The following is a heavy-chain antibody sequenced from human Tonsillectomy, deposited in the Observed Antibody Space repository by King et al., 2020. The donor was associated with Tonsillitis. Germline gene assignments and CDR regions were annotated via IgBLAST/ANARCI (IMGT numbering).Heavy chain of an antibody. D-gene: IGHD3-16*02. CDR1: GFTFYDYG. V-gene: IGHV3-20*04. J-gene: IGHJ3*02. CDR3: AREGLVWRSYRYTPSGAFDI. Sequence: VQLVESGGGVVRPGGSLRLSCAASGFTFYDYGMSWVRQAPGKGLGWVSGFNLNGGSPGYSDSVKGRFTISRDNAKNSLYLQMNSLRAEDTALYYCAREGLVWRSYRYTPSGAFDIWGQGTMVTVSS. CDR2: FNLNGGSP.